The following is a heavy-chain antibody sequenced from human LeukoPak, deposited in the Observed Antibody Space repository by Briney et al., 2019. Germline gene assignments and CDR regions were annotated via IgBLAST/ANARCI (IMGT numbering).Heavy chain of an antibody. CDR2: ISGSGGST. CDR1: GFTFSSYA. D-gene: IGHD4-23*01. CDR3: ATMYGGNSHRIDY. J-gene: IGHJ4*02. Sequence: PGGSLRLSCAASGFTFSSYAMSWVRQAPGKGLEWVSAISGSGGSTYYADSVKGRFTISRDNSKNTLYLQMNSLKTEDTAVYYCATMYGGNSHRIDYWGQGTLVTVSS. V-gene: IGHV3-23*01.